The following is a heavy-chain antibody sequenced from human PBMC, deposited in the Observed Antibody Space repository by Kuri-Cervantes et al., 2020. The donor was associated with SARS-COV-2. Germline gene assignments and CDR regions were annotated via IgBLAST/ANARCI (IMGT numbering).Heavy chain of an antibody. CDR2: INHSGST. CDR3: ARIRHPYWYFDL. V-gene: IGHV4-34*01. D-gene: IGHD1-1*01. J-gene: IGHJ2*01. Sequence: GSLRLSCAVYGGSFSGYCWSWIRQPPGKGLEWIGEINHSGSTNYNPSLKSRVTISVDTSKNQFSLKLSSVTAADTAVYYCARIRHPYWYFDLWGCGTLVTVSS. CDR1: GGSFSGYC.